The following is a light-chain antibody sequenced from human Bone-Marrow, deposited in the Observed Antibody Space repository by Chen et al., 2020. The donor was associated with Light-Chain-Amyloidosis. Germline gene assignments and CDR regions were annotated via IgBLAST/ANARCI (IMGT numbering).Light chain of an antibody. Sequence: EIVLTQSPGTLSLSPGERATLSCRASLSVSSDYLAWYQQKPGQAPRVLISGASSRATGIPDRFSGSVSETDFTLTISRLEPEDFAVYYCHQYGNSPKTFGQGTKVEIK. J-gene: IGKJ1*01. CDR1: LSVSSDY. V-gene: IGKV3-20*01. CDR2: GAS. CDR3: HQYGNSPKT.